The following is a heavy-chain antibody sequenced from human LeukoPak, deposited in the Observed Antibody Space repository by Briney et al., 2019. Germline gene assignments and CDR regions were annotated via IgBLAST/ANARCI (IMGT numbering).Heavy chain of an antibody. D-gene: IGHD3-3*01. CDR2: IKQDGSEK. CDR1: GFTFSSNW. V-gene: IGHV3-7*02. J-gene: IGHJ6*04. Sequence: GGSLRLSCGASGFTFSSNWMTWVRQAPGKGLEWVANIKQDGSEKNYVDPEKGRFTISRDNAKNSLYLQMNSLRAEDTAVYYCARQRFGDVWGKGTTVTVSS. CDR3: ARQRFGDV.